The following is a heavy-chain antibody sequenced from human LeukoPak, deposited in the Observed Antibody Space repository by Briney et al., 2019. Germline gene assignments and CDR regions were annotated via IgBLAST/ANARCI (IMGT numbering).Heavy chain of an antibody. J-gene: IGHJ4*02. D-gene: IGHD6-19*01. CDR1: GYTFTSYY. Sequence: ASVKVSCKASGYTFTSYYMHWVRQAPGQGLEWMGIINPSGGSTSYAQKFQGRVTMTRDMSTSTVYMELSSLRSDDTAVYYCARVDSSGWYFVNWGQGTLVTVSS. CDR2: INPSGGST. CDR3: ARVDSSGWYFVN. V-gene: IGHV1-46*01.